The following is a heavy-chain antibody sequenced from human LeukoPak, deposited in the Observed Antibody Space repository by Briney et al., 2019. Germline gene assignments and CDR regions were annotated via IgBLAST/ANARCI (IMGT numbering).Heavy chain of an antibody. CDR1: GFIFSSYS. D-gene: IGHD2-15*01. CDR2: ISNSDGSI. CDR3: ARGYCSGGSCYFDY. V-gene: IGHV3-48*04. Sequence: GGSLRLSCAASGFIFSSYSMNWVRQAPGKGLEWVSYISNSDGSIYYADSVKGRFTISRDNAKNSLYLQMNSLRAEDTAVYYCARGYCSGGSCYFDYWGQGTLVTVSS. J-gene: IGHJ4*02.